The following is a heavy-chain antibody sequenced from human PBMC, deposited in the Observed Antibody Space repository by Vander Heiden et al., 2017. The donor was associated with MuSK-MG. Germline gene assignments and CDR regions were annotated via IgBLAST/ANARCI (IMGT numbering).Heavy chain of an antibody. CDR2: MNPNSGNT. CDR1: GYTFTSYD. Sequence: QLQLVQSGAEVNKPEASVKVSCKASGYTFTSYDTHWARQATGQGLEWMGWMNPNSGNTGYAQKYQGRVTMTRNTSISTAYMGLSSLRSEDTAVYYCARGKWELLRGYYGMDVWGQGTTVTVSS. CDR3: ARGKWELLRGYYGMDV. V-gene: IGHV1-8*01. D-gene: IGHD1-26*01. J-gene: IGHJ6*02.